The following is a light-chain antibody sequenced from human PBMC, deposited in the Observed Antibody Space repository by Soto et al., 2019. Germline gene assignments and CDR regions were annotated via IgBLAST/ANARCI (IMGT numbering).Light chain of an antibody. CDR2: AAT. V-gene: IGKV1-9*01. Sequence: TQLTQSPSSRSASVGDRVTITCRASQGISSYLAWYQQKPGKAPKLLMYAATTLQSGVPSRFSGSGSGTDFTLTISSLQPEDFATYYCQQLNSYPRTFGPGTKVDIK. CDR1: QGISSY. J-gene: IGKJ3*01. CDR3: QQLNSYPRT.